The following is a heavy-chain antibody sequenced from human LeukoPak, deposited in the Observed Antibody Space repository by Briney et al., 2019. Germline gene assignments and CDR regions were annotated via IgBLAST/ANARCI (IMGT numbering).Heavy chain of an antibody. J-gene: IGHJ4*02. CDR3: ARATYFYDSSGYPL. Sequence: GGSLRLSCAASGFTFRSYGMNWVRQAPGKGLEWVSYISSSSSTIYYGDSVKGRFTISRDNAKNSLYLQMNSLRDEDTAVYYCARATYFYDSSGYPLWGQGTLVTVSS. V-gene: IGHV3-48*02. CDR1: GFTFRSYG. CDR2: ISSSSSTI. D-gene: IGHD3-22*01.